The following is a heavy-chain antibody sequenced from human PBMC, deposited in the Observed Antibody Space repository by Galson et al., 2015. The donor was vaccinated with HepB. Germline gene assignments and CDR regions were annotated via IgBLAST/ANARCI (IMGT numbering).Heavy chain of an antibody. J-gene: IGHJ2*01. CDR3: TTSASARGFWYFDL. CDR2: IKSKTDGGTT. V-gene: IGHV3-15*01. Sequence: SLRLSCAASGFSFSNAWMSWVRQAPGKGLEWVGRIKSKTDGGTTDYAAPVKGRFTISRDDSKNTLYLQMNSPKTEDTAVYYCTTSASARGFWYFDLWGRGTLVTVSS. CDR1: GFSFSNAW. D-gene: IGHD2-15*01.